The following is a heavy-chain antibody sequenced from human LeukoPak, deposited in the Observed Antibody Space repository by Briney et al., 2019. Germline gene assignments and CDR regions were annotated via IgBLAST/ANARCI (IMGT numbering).Heavy chain of an antibody. CDR3: ARYSGNPTWFFDY. CDR2: IYDDGST. CDR1: GGSISSYY. Sequence: SETLSLTCTVSGGSISSYYWSWIRQPPGKGLEWIGHIYDDGSTKYSPSLRSRLTLSVDTSKNHFSLKLSSVTAADTAVYYCARYSGNPTWFFDYWGQGSLVTVSS. V-gene: IGHV4-59*01. D-gene: IGHD1-26*01. J-gene: IGHJ4*02.